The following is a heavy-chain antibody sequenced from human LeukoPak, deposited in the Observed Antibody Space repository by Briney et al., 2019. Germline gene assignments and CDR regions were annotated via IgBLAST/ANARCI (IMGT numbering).Heavy chain of an antibody. CDR2: INPNSGGT. V-gene: IGHV1-2*02. J-gene: IGHJ4*02. CDR1: GYTFTGYY. CDR3: ARLMSGSYHTSGDY. D-gene: IGHD1-26*01. Sequence: ASVKVSCKASGYTFTGYYMHWVRQAPGQGLEWMGWINPNSGGTNYAQKFQGRVTMTRDTSISTAYMELSRLRSDDTAVYYCARLMSGSYHTSGDYWGQGTPVTVSS.